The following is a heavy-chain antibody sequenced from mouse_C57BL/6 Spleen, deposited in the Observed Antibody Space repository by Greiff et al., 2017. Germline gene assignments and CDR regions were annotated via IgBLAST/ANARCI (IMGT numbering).Heavy chain of an antibody. V-gene: IGHV1-22*01. CDR2: INPNNGGT. D-gene: IGHD2-4*01. Sequence: VQLQQSGPELVKPGASVKMSCKASGYTFTDYNMHWVKQSHGKSLEWIGYINPNNGGTSYNQKFKGKATLTVNKSSSTAYMELRSLTSEDSAVYYCARGIYYDFEDYAMDYWGQGTSVTVSS. J-gene: IGHJ4*01. CDR3: ARGIYYDFEDYAMDY. CDR1: GYTFTDYN.